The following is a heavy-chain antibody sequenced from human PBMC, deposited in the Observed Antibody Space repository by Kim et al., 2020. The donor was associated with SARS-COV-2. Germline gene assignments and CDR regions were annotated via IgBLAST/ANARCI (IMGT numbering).Heavy chain of an antibody. CDR3: ARVVQSVTTFFDY. V-gene: IGHV4-31*03. CDR1: GGSISSGGYY. Sequence: SETLSLTCTVSGGSISSGGYYWSWIRQHPGKGLEWIGYIYYSGSTYYNPSLKSRVTISVDTSKNQFSLKLSSVTAADTAVYYCARVVQSVTTFFDYWGQGTLVTVSS. D-gene: IGHD4-17*01. J-gene: IGHJ4*02. CDR2: IYYSGST.